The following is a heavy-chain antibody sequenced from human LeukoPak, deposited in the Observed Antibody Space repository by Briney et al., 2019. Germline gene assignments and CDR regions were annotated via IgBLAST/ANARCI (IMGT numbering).Heavy chain of an antibody. V-gene: IGHV4-34*01. CDR2: INHSGST. CDR1: GGSFSGYY. CDR3: ARGQLRLSN. D-gene: IGHD6-25*01. J-gene: IGHJ4*02. Sequence: SETLSLTCAVYGGSFSGYYWTWIRQPPGNGLEWIGEINHSGSTDYNPSLKSRVTISVDTSKNQFSLKLNSVTAADTAVYYCARGQLRLSNWGQGSLVIVSS.